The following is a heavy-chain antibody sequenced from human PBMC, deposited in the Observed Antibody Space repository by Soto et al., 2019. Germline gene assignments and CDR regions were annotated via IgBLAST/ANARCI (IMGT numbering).Heavy chain of an antibody. CDR3: TLGSWSAETFDI. J-gene: IGHJ3*02. V-gene: IGHV1-69*02. CDR2: ILPMLDIT. Sequence: QVQLVQSGAEVKKPGSSVKVSCKASGGTFSTYTIIWVRQAPGQGLEWMGRILPMLDITNSAQRFQGRVTINADKSTSTAYLELSSLRSEDTAVYYCTLGSWSAETFDIGGRGTMVTVSS. CDR1: GGTFSTYT. D-gene: IGHD6-13*01.